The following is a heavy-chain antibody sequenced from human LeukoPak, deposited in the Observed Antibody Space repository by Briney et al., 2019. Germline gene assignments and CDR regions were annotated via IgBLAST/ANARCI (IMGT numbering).Heavy chain of an antibody. CDR3: ARVYRPHAQGYYYYYMDV. V-gene: IGHV1-69*13. Sequence: SVKVSCKASGGTFSSYAISWVRQAPGQGLEWMGGIIPIFGTANYAQKFQGRVTITADESTSTAYMELSSLRSEDTAVYYCARVYRPHAQGYYYYYMDVWGKGTTVTVSS. J-gene: IGHJ6*03. CDR1: GGTFSSYA. D-gene: IGHD5/OR15-5a*01. CDR2: IIPIFGTA.